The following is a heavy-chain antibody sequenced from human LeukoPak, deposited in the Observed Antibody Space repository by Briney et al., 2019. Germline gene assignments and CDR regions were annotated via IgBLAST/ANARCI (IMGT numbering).Heavy chain of an antibody. CDR2: IWYDGSNK. CDR1: GFTFSSYG. CDR3: ATSYCSSTSCYRDPPDY. Sequence: PGGSLRLSCAASGFTFSSYGMHWVRQAPGKGLEWVAVIWYDGSNKYYADSVKGRFTISRDNSKNTLYLQMNSLRAEDTAVYYCATSYCSSTSCYRDPPDYWGQGTLVTVSS. D-gene: IGHD2-2*01. J-gene: IGHJ4*02. V-gene: IGHV3-33*01.